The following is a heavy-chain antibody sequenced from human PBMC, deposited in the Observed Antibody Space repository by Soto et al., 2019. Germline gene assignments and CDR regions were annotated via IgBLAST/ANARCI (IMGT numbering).Heavy chain of an antibody. Sequence: EVQLVESGGGLVQPGGSLRVSCAASGFNFNSYGMNWVRQAPGKGLEWVSYISTSGTTIYYADSVKGRFTIFRDNAKNSLFLQMNSLRAEDTAVYYCARDQPGEEEFDLWGRGTLVTVSS. CDR1: GFNFNSYG. V-gene: IGHV3-48*03. J-gene: IGHJ2*01. D-gene: IGHD7-27*01. CDR2: ISTSGTTI. CDR3: ARDQPGEEEFDL.